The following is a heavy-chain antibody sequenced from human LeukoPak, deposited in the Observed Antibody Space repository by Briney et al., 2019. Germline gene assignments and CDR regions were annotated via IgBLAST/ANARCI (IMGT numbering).Heavy chain of an antibody. D-gene: IGHD3-22*01. Sequence: SGPTLVNPTRTLTLTCTFSGFSLSTSGVGVGWIRQPPGKALEWLALIYWNDDKRYSPSLKSRLTITKDTSKNQVVLTMTNMDPVDTATYYCAHSSDYYDSSGYLGYFDYWGQGTLVTVSS. CDR3: AHSSDYYDSSGYLGYFDY. V-gene: IGHV2-5*01. CDR1: GFSLSTSGVG. J-gene: IGHJ4*02. CDR2: IYWNDDK.